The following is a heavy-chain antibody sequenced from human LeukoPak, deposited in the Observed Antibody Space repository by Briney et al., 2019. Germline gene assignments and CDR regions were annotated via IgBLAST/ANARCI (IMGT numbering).Heavy chain of an antibody. Sequence: SETLSLTCTVSGGSVSSSSYYWGWVRQPPGKGLEWIGSIYYCGSTSYNPSLKSRVTISVGTSKNQFSLKLSSVTAADTAVYYCARNSSGGWFDPWGQGTLVTVSS. CDR2: IYYCGST. CDR3: ARNSSGGWFDP. V-gene: IGHV4-39*01. D-gene: IGHD6-19*01. J-gene: IGHJ5*02. CDR1: GGSVSSSSYY.